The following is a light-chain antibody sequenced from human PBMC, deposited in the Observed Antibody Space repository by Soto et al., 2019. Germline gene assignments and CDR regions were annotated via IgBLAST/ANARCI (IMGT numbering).Light chain of an antibody. J-gene: IGKJ3*01. CDR1: QSVSGNS. CDR3: RQYGDSPQT. Sequence: EIVLTQSPGTLSLSPGERATLSCRASQSVSGNSLAWYQQKPGQAPRLLIYGASNRATDIPDRFSGSASATDFTLAISRLEPEDFAVYYCRQYGDSPQTFGPGTKVDI. V-gene: IGKV3-20*01. CDR2: GAS.